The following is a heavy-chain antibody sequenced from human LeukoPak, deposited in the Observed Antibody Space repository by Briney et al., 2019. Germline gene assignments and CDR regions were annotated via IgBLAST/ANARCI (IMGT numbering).Heavy chain of an antibody. D-gene: IGHD3-10*01. J-gene: IGHJ4*02. V-gene: IGHV4-34*01. CDR2: INHSGST. Sequence: PSETLSLTCAVFGGSFSDYYWNWIRQAPGKGLEWIGEINHSGSTYYNPSLKSPVTISVDTSKNQFSLRLSSVTAADTAVYFCARYVVYGSGKYYFDYWGQGSLVTVSS. CDR3: ARYVVYGSGKYYFDY. CDR1: GGSFSDYY.